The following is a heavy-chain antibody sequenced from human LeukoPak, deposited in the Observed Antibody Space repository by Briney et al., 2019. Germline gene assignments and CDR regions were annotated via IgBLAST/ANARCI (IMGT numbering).Heavy chain of an antibody. V-gene: IGHV1-2*02. CDR3: ARVPLKNYDSSGYSTPSFDY. J-gene: IGHJ4*02. D-gene: IGHD3-22*01. CDR2: INPNSGGT. Sequence: ASVKVSCKASGYTFTGYYMHWVRQAPGQGLEWMGWINPNSGGTNYAQKFHGRVTMTRDTSISTAYMELSRLRSDDTAVYYCARVPLKNYDSSGYSTPSFDYWGQGTLVTVSS. CDR1: GYTFTGYY.